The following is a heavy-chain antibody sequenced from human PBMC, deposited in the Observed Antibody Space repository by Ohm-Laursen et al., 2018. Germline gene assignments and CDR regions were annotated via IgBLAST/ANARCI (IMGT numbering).Heavy chain of an antibody. CDR3: ASLKLGKLDY. CDR2: IYYSGST. J-gene: IGHJ4*02. V-gene: IGHV4-59*01. Sequence: GTLSLTCTVSGGSISSYYWSWIRQPPGKGLEWIGYIYYSGSTNYNPSLKSRVTISVDTSKNQFSLKLSSVTAADTAVYYCASLKLGKLDYWGQGTLVTVSS. CDR1: GGSISSYY. D-gene: IGHD7-27*01.